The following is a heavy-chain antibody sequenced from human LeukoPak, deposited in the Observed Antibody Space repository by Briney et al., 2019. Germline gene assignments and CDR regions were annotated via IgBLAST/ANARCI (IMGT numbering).Heavy chain of an antibody. CDR2: ISPSSSAI. J-gene: IGHJ5*02. CDR1: GFTFSGYS. D-gene: IGHD2-2*01. CDR3: ARSSCAVGSFDP. Sequence: GGSLRLSCVASGFTFSGYSMTWVRRAPGKGLEWVSYISPSSSAIYYADSVKGRFTISRDNAKYSLYLQMNSLRAADTAVYYCARSSCAVGSFDPWGQGTLVTVSS. V-gene: IGHV3-48*04.